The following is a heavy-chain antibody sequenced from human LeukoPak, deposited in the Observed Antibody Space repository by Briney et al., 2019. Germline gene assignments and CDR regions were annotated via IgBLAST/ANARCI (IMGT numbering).Heavy chain of an antibody. CDR3: ARGLTIFGVVISGYNWFDP. V-gene: IGHV1-69*13. CDR2: INPIFGTA. CDR1: GGTFSSYA. J-gene: IGHJ5*02. Sequence: SVKVSCKASGGTFSSYAISWVRQAPGQGLEWMGGINPIFGTANYAQKFQGRVTITADESTSTAYMELSSLRSEDTAVYYCARGLTIFGVVISGYNWFDPWGQGTLVTVSS. D-gene: IGHD3-3*01.